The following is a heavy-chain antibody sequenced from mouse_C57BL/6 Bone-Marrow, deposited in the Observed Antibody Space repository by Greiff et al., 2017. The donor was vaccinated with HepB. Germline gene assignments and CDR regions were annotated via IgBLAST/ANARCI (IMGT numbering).Heavy chain of an antibody. CDR1: GYTFTSYW. D-gene: IGHD2-5*01. J-gene: IGHJ4*01. CDR2: IYPGSGST. CDR3: ASPGGLYYSNLYYAMDY. V-gene: IGHV1-55*01. Sequence: QVQLQQPGAELVKPGASVKMSCKASGYTFTSYWITWVKQRPGQGLEWIGDIYPGSGSTNYNEKFKSKATLTVDTSSSTAYMQLSSLTSEDSAVYYWASPGGLYYSNLYYAMDYWGQGTSVTVSS.